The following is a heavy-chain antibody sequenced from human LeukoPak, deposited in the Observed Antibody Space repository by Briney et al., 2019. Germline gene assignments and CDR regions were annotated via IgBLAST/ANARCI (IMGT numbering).Heavy chain of an antibody. J-gene: IGHJ4*02. CDR1: GYTFTGYY. Sequence: GASVKVSCKASGYTFTGYYMHWVRQAPGQGLEWMGWINPNSGGTNYAQKFQGRVTMTRDTSISTAYMELRSLRSDDTAVYYCARAGIVVVPAAMFGVDYWGQGTLVTVSS. CDR3: ARAGIVVVPAAMFGVDY. D-gene: IGHD2-2*01. V-gene: IGHV1-2*02. CDR2: INPNSGGT.